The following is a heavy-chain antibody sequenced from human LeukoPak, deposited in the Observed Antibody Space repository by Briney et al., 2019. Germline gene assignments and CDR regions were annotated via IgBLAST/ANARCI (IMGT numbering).Heavy chain of an antibody. CDR1: GGSISSYY. CDR3: ARAPPSIAAPFQH. V-gene: IGHV4-59*01. J-gene: IGHJ1*01. CDR2: IYYSGST. D-gene: IGHD6-6*01. Sequence: SETLSLTCTVSGGSISSYYWSWIRQPPGKGLEWIGYIYYSGSTNYTPSLKSRVTISVDTSKNQFSLKLSSVTAADTAVYYCARAPPSIAAPFQHWGQGTLVTVSS.